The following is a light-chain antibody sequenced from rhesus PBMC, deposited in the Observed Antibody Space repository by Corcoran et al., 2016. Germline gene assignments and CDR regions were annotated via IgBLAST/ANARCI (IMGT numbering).Light chain of an antibody. J-gene: IGKJ1*01. V-gene: IGKV3-24*04. CDR2: GAA. CDR3: QQSSNLWT. Sequence: ETVVTQSPATLAVSPGERATLSCRASQSVGSDLAWYQQKPGQAPRLLIYGAASRATGIPDRFSGSGYGTDFPLTISSLEPEDVGIYSCQQSSNLWTFGQGTKVEVK. CDR1: QSVGSD.